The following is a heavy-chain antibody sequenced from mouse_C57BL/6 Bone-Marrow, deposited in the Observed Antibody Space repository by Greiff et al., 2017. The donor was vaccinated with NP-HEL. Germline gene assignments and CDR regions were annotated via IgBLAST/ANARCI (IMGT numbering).Heavy chain of an antibody. D-gene: IGHD2-12*01. Sequence: EVQVVESGGGLVKPGGSLKLSCAASGFTFSDYGMHWVRQAPEKGLEWVAYISRGSSTIHYADTVKGRFTISRDNAKNTLFLQMTSLRSEDTAMYYCARRYRGLYYYAMDYWGQGTSVTVSS. CDR2: ISRGSSTI. V-gene: IGHV5-17*01. CDR3: ARRYRGLYYYAMDY. J-gene: IGHJ4*01. CDR1: GFTFSDYG.